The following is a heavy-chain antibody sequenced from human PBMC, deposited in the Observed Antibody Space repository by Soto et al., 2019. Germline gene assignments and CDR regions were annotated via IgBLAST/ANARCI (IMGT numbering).Heavy chain of an antibody. CDR2: ITWNSGSL. D-gene: IGHD3-10*01. Sequence: EVQLVESGGGLVQPGRSLRLSCAASGFTFSNYAMHWVRQAPGKGLEWVSLITWNSGSLSYADSVKGRFTISRDNAKNSLYSDMNSLRPEDTALYYCANSFGSGSYPFDSWGQGTLVTVSS. V-gene: IGHV3-9*01. CDR1: GFTFSNYA. CDR3: ANSFGSGSYPFDS. J-gene: IGHJ4*02.